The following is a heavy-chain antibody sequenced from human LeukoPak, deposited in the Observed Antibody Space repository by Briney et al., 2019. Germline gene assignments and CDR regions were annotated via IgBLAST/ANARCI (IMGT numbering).Heavy chain of an antibody. CDR1: GFTVSNNY. Sequence: GGSLRLSCAASGFTVSNNYMSWVRQAPGKGLEWVSVIYSDDNTYYVESVKGRFTISRDNSKNTLFLQMNRLRAEDTAVYYCAGRRVLDASFDYWGQGTLVTVSS. D-gene: IGHD3-16*01. V-gene: IGHV3-66*02. CDR2: IYSDDNT. CDR3: AGRRVLDASFDY. J-gene: IGHJ4*02.